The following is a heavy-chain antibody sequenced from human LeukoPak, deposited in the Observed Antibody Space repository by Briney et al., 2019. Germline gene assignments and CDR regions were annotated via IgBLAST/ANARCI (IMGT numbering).Heavy chain of an antibody. Sequence: GGSLRLSCAASGFTFSSHGLHWVRQAPGKGLEWVAIIWYDGTTKYYADSVKGRFTISRDSSKNTLYLQMNSLRAEDTAVYYCARDNAVRGAFDYWGQGTLVTVSS. J-gene: IGHJ4*02. V-gene: IGHV3-33*01. D-gene: IGHD1-26*01. CDR3: ARDNAVRGAFDY. CDR2: IWYDGTTK. CDR1: GFTFSSHG.